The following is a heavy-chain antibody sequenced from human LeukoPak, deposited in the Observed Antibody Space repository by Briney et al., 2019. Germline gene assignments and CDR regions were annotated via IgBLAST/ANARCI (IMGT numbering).Heavy chain of an antibody. CDR3: ANGGGDPHHYFDY. CDR2: INHSGGT. Sequence: PSETLSLTCAVYGGSFSGYYWSWIRQPPGKGLEWIGEINHSGGTNYNPSLKSRVTISVDTSKNQFSLKLSSVTAADTAVYYCANGGGDPHHYFDYWGQGTLVTVSS. J-gene: IGHJ4*02. D-gene: IGHD2-21*02. V-gene: IGHV4-34*01. CDR1: GGSFSGYY.